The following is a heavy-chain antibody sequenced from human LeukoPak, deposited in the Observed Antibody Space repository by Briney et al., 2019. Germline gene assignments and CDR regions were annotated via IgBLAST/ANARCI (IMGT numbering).Heavy chain of an antibody. D-gene: IGHD1-14*01. J-gene: IGHJ3*02. CDR1: GFRFSYHD. CDR3: ARELGGTKTGGFDI. Sequence: GGSLRLSCAASGFRFSYHDMHWVRQAPGKGLEFVSSIGAAGAHTFYADSVRGRFTISRDNFQGTMYLQMDGLRPEDSAVYYCARELGGTKTGGFDIWGQGTVVTVSS. V-gene: IGHV3-64*02. CDR2: IGAAGAHT.